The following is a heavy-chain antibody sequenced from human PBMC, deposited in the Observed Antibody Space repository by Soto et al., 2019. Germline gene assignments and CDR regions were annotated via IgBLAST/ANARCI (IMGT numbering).Heavy chain of an antibody. D-gene: IGHD3-10*01. CDR3: ARGRWYYGSGSYSIDY. V-gene: IGHV4-34*01. Sequence: ETLSITCPVYGGSLSGYYWSWIRQPPGKGLEWIGEINHSGSTNYNPSLKSRVTISVDTSKNQFSLKLSSVTAADTAVYYCARGRWYYGSGSYSIDYWGQGTLVTVSS. J-gene: IGHJ4*02. CDR2: INHSGST. CDR1: GGSLSGYY.